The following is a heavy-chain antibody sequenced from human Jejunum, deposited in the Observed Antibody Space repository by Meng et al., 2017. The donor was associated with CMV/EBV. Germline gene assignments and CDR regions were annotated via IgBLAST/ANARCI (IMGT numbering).Heavy chain of an antibody. D-gene: IGHD6-25*01. V-gene: IGHV3-66*03. CDR1: SFAFSTYS. J-gene: IGHJ4*02. Sequence: LTFSCTTSSFAFSTYSMNGIRQAPGKGLEWVSVIDNSGGTHYVDSVKGRFTISRDNSENTIYLQMNSLRREDTAVYYCAGGHSGHYWGQGTLVTVSS. CDR3: AGGHSGHY. CDR2: IDNSGGT.